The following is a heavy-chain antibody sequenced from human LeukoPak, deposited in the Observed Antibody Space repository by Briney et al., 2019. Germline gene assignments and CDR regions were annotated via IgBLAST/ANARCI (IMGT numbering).Heavy chain of an antibody. Sequence: PGGSLRLSCAASGFTFSSYAMSWVRQAPGKGLEWVSAISGSGGSTYYADSVKGRFTISRDNSKNTLCLQMNSLRAEDTAVYYCARDRYYDSSGLGPWGQGTLVTVSS. CDR3: ARDRYYDSSGLGP. CDR2: ISGSGGST. J-gene: IGHJ5*02. V-gene: IGHV3-23*01. CDR1: GFTFSSYA. D-gene: IGHD3-22*01.